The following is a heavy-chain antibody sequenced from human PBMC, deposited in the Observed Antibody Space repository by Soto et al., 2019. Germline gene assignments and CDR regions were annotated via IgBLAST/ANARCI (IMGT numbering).Heavy chain of an antibody. J-gene: IGHJ4*02. D-gene: IGHD3-3*01. Sequence: QVQLVESGGGFVKPGESLTVSCAASGFSFRDYFMSWIRQAPGKGLEWVSYIGPYGNSIYYADSVNGRFTISRDDAKNSLYLHMNNLSAADTAVYYCARDDYTYGVYWGQGSLVTVSS. CDR3: ARDDYTYGVY. CDR2: IGPYGNSI. CDR1: GFSFRDYF. V-gene: IGHV3-11*01.